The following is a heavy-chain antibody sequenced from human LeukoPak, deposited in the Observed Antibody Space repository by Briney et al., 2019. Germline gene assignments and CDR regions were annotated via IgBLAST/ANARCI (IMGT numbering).Heavy chain of an antibody. J-gene: IGHJ4*02. CDR3: AKDLTARGSYYFDY. D-gene: IGHD5-18*01. CDR1: VFTFSSYA. CDR2: ISYDGSNK. Sequence: GGSLRLSCAPSVFTFSSYAMHWVRQAPGKGLEWGAVISYDGSNKYYADSAKVRSTISRNNSKDTLFLQMNSLGAEDTAVYYCAKDLTARGSYYFDYWGQGTLVTVSS. V-gene: IGHV3-30-3*01.